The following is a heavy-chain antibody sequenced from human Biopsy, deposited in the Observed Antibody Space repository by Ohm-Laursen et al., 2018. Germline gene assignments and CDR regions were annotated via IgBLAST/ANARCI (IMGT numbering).Heavy chain of an antibody. J-gene: IGHJ3*02. CDR3: AGRPWPNAFDI. Sequence: SDTLSLTCTVSGDSVSSGSFYWTWIRQPPGQGLEYIGYIYDRGSTANYNPSLESRVTISVDTSRNQFSLKLSSVTAADTAVYYCAGRPWPNAFDIWGQGTMVTVSS. CDR2: IYDRGST. V-gene: IGHV4-61*01. CDR1: GDSVSSGSFY. D-gene: IGHD5-12*01.